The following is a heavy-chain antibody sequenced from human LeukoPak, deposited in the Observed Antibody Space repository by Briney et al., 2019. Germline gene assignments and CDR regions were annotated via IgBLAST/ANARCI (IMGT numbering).Heavy chain of an antibody. J-gene: IGHJ5*02. CDR1: GFTFSSYW. CDR3: ASIAAAGRNNWFDP. V-gene: IGHV3-74*01. D-gene: IGHD6-13*01. Sequence: GGSLRLSCAASGFTFSSYWMHWVRQAPGKGLVWVSRINSDGIGTSYADSVKGRFTISRDNAKNTPYLQMNSLRAEDTAVYYCASIAAAGRNNWFDPWGQGTLVTVSS. CDR2: INSDGIGT.